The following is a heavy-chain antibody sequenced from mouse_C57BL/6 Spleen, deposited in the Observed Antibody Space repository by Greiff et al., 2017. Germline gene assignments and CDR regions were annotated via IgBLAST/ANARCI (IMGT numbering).Heavy chain of an antibody. CDR1: GFTFSSYA. D-gene: IGHD1-1*01. Sequence: EVKLVESGGGLVKPGGSLKLSCAASGFTFSSYAMSWVRQTPEKRLEWVATISDGGSYTYYPDNVKGRFTISRDNAKNNLYRQMSHLKSEDTAMYYCARGGAGSSYWYFDVWGTGTTVTVSS. J-gene: IGHJ1*03. CDR3: ARGGAGSSYWYFDV. CDR2: ISDGGSYT. V-gene: IGHV5-4*03.